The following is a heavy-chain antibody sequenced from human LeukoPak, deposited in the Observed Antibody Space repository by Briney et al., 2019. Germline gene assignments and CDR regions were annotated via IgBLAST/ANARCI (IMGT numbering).Heavy chain of an antibody. CDR3: ARDQAYSSSWYSYYYMDV. Sequence: ASVKVSCKASGYTFTGYYMHWVRQAPGQGLEWMGWINPNSGGTNHAQKFQGRVTMTRDTSISTAYVELSRLRSDDTAVYYCARDQAYSSSWYSYYYMDVWGKGTTVTVSS. CDR1: GYTFTGYY. V-gene: IGHV1-2*02. J-gene: IGHJ6*03. CDR2: INPNSGGT. D-gene: IGHD6-13*01.